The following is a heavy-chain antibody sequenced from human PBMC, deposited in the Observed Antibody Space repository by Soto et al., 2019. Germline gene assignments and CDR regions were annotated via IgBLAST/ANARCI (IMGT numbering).Heavy chain of an antibody. CDR2: INPSETSA. CDR3: AREGVVPAAISAFDI. CDR1: GYTFTSYY. V-gene: IGHV1-46*03. J-gene: IGHJ3*02. D-gene: IGHD2-2*01. Sequence: QVQLVQSGAEVKKPGASVTVSCKASGYTFTSYYMQWVRQAPGQGLEWMGMINPSETSATYAQKFQGRVTMTRDTSTSTVYMELSRLRSEDTAVYYCAREGVVPAAISAFDIWGQGTMFTVSS.